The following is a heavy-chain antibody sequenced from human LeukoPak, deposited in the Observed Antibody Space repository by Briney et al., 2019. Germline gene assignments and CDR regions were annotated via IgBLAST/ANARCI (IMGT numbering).Heavy chain of an antibody. CDR1: GGSISSYY. CDR3: ARRDGYNTNYFDY. CDR2: IFYSGTT. Sequence: SETLSLTCTVSGGSISSYYWSWIRQPPGKGLEWIGFIFYSGTTNYNPSLKSRVTISVDTSKNQFSLKLSSVTAADTAVYYCARRDGYNTNYFDYWGQGTLVTVSS. V-gene: IGHV4-59*01. D-gene: IGHD5-24*01. J-gene: IGHJ4*02.